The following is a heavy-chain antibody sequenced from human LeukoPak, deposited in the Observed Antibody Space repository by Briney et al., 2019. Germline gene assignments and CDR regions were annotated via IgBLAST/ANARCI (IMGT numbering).Heavy chain of an antibody. CDR2: IDWDDDK. CDR1: GFSLSTSGMC. V-gene: IGHV2-70*11. CDR3: AREYSSGWITFDY. J-gene: IGHJ4*02. Sequence: SGPALVKPTQTLTLTCTFSGFSLSTSGMCVSWIRQPPGKALEWLARIDWDDDKYYSISLKTRLTISKDTSKNQVVLTMTNMDPVDTATYYCAREYSSGWITFDYWGQGTLVTVSS. D-gene: IGHD6-19*01.